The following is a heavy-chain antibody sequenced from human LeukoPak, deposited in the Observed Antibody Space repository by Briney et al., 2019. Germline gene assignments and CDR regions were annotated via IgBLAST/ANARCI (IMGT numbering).Heavy chain of an antibody. D-gene: IGHD5-12*01. Sequence: GGSLRLSCAASGFTFSSYAIHWVRQAPGKGLEWVAVISYDGSIKYYADSVKGRFTISRDNFKNTLYLQMNSLRAEDTAVYYCARDFSLRNVDIVATIGSYWGQGTLVTVSS. J-gene: IGHJ4*02. V-gene: IGHV3-30-3*01. CDR1: GFTFSSYA. CDR3: ARDFSLRNVDIVATIGSY. CDR2: ISYDGSIK.